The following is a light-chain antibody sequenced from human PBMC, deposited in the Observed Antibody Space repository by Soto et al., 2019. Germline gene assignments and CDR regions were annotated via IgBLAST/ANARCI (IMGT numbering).Light chain of an antibody. J-gene: IGLJ1*01. CDR3: NSQTTSGIRV. CDR2: EVS. Sequence: QSVLTQPASVSGSPGQSITISCTGTSTGVGDSNHVSWYQHHPGKAPKLIIYEVSYRPSGVSNRFSGSKSAYTASLTISGLQAEDEADYYCNSQTTSGIRVFGTGTKLTVL. V-gene: IGLV2-14*01. CDR1: STGVGDSNH.